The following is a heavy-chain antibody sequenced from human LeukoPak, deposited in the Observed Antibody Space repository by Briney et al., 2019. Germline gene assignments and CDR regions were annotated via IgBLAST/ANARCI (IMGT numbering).Heavy chain of an antibody. D-gene: IGHD3-10*01. Sequence: SETLSLTRTVSGVSIRSYYWSWIRQPAGKGLEWVGLIYTSGNTKYNSSLKSRVSLSVDTAKHQFSLKLRSVTAADTAVYFCASLRSGRCFDLWGRGTLVTVSS. CDR3: ASLRSGRCFDL. CDR1: GVSIRSYY. V-gene: IGHV4-4*07. J-gene: IGHJ2*01. CDR2: IYTSGNT.